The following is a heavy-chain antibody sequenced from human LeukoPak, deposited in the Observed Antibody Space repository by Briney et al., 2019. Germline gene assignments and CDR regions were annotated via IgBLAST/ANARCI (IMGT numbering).Heavy chain of an antibody. CDR2: VNTNTGNP. V-gene: IGHV7-4-1*02. CDR3: ARDGYSYGYAVIDY. Sequence: ASVKVSCKASGHIFTSYAMNWVRQAPGEGLEWMGWVNTNTGNPTYAQGFTGRFVFSLDTSVSTAYLQISSLKAEDTAVYYCARDGYSYGYAVIDYWGQGTLVTVSS. D-gene: IGHD5-18*01. CDR1: GHIFTSYA. J-gene: IGHJ4*02.